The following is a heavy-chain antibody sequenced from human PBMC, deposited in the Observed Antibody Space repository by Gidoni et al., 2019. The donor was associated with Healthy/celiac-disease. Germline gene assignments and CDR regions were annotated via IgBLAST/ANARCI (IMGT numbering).Heavy chain of an antibody. CDR2: TYYRSKWYN. Sequence: QVQLQQSGPGLVKHSQTLSLTCAISGDSVSSNSAAWNWHRQSPSRGLEWLGRTYYRSKWYNDYAVSVKSRITINPDTAKNQFSLQLNSVTPEDTAVYYCARHDTMVIFGRSEQENAFDIWGQGTMVTVSS. D-gene: IGHD3-10*02. J-gene: IGHJ3*02. V-gene: IGHV6-1*01. CDR3: ARHDTMVIFGRSEQENAFDI. CDR1: GDSVSSNSAA.